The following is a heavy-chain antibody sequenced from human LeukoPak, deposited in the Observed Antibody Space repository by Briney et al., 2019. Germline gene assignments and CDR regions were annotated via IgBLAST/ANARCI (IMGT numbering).Heavy chain of an antibody. V-gene: IGHV4-39*01. D-gene: IGHD3-10*01. CDR3: ARVAHYGSGSDILYYFDY. Sequence: SETLSLTCTVSGGSISSSSYYWGWIRKPPGKGLEWIGSIYYSGSTYYNPSLKSRVTISVDTSKNQFSLKLSSVTAADTAVYYCARVAHYGSGSDILYYFDYWGQGTLVTVSS. CDR2: IYYSGST. J-gene: IGHJ4*02. CDR1: GGSISSSSYY.